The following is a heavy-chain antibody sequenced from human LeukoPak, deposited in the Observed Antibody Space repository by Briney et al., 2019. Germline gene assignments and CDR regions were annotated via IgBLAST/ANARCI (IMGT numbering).Heavy chain of an antibody. Sequence: PGGSLRLSCAASGFTFNGYGMHWVRPAPGKGLEWVALIWYDGSIKSYADSVKGRFTISRDNSKNALNLQMNSLGAEDTAVYYCARARGTTPNYFDSWGQGTLVTVSS. CDR1: GFTFNGYG. CDR2: IWYDGSIK. CDR3: ARARGTTPNYFDS. D-gene: IGHD3-16*01. J-gene: IGHJ4*02. V-gene: IGHV3-33*01.